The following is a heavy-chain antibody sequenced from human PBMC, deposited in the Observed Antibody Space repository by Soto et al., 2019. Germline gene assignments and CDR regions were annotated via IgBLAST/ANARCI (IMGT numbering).Heavy chain of an antibody. D-gene: IGHD4-17*01. J-gene: IGHJ4*02. CDR2: IYHSGST. CDR1: GGSISSYY. V-gene: IGHV4-59*08. Sequence: PSETLSLTCTVSGGSISSYYWSWIRQPPGKGLEWIGYIYHSGSTNYNPSLKSRVTISVDTSKNQFSLKLSSVTAADTAVYYCARQSKMVAVGDYDYWGQGTLVTVSS. CDR3: ARQSKMVAVGDYDY.